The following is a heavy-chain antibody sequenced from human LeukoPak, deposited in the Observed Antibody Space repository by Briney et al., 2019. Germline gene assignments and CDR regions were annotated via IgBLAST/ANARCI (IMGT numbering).Heavy chain of an antibody. V-gene: IGHV3-21*01. CDR1: GFTFNTYT. CDR3: ARDPTSSWETAFDI. J-gene: IGHJ3*02. Sequence: GGSLRLSCAASGFTFNTYTMNWVRQAPGKGLEWVSTISSGTSYIYYADSVKGRFTISRDNAKNSLYLQMNSLRAEDTAVYYCARDPTSSWETAFDIWGQGTMVTVSS. CDR2: ISSGTSYI. D-gene: IGHD1-26*01.